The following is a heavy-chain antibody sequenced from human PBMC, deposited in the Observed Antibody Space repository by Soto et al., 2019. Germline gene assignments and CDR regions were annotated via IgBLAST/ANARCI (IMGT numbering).Heavy chain of an antibody. CDR3: SPAEWA. CDR2: IKSKIHGGTT. D-gene: IGHD1-26*01. CDR1: GFSFSNGW. Sequence: EVQLVESGGGLVKPGGSLRLSCAASGFSFSNGWMSWVRQAPGKGLEWVGRIKSKIHGGTTDYAAHEKGRFTISRDDSKNTLYLQMNSLQTEDTAVYYCSPAEWAWGPGTLVTVSS. J-gene: IGHJ4*02. V-gene: IGHV3-15*05.